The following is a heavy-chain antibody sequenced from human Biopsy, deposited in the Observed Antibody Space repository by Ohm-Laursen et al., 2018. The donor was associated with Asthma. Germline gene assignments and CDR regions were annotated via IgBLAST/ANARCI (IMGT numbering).Heavy chain of an antibody. CDR2: IYSGDNT. Sequence: SLRLSCTASGFSVSTKYVSWVRQAPGKGLEWVSLIYSGDNTYYADSVKGRFTISRDHSKLYLQMNNLRAEDTAVYHCARISRLGYNSLDYGMDVWGQGTTVTVSS. J-gene: IGHJ6*02. V-gene: IGHV3-53*01. D-gene: IGHD5-24*01. CDR1: GFSVSTKY. CDR3: ARISRLGYNSLDYGMDV.